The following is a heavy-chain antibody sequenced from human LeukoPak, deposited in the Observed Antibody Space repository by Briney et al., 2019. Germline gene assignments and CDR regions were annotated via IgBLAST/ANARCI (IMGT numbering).Heavy chain of an antibody. CDR1: GGSLSSGDYY. Sequence: PSETLSLTCTVSGGSLSSGDYYWSWIRQPPGKGREWIGYIYFGGSTYYNPSLKSRVTISGDTSKNQFSLTMRSVTAADTAVYYCARTDASSLFDPWGEGTLVTVSS. CDR3: ARTDASSLFDP. V-gene: IGHV4-30-4*08. CDR2: IYFGGST. J-gene: IGHJ5*02. D-gene: IGHD6-13*01.